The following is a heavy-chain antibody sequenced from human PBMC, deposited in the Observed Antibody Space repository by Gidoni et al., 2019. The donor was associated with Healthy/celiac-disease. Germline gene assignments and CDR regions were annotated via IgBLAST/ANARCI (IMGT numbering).Heavy chain of an antibody. J-gene: IGHJ6*02. CDR2: INPNSGGT. CDR3: ARDAEGYCSGGSCYNMDV. Sequence: QVQLVQSGAEVKKPGASVKVSCKASGYTFTGSYMHWVRQAPGQGLEWMGWINPNSGGTNYAQKFQGRVTMTRDTSISTAYMELSRLRSDDTAVYYCARDAEGYCSGGSCYNMDVWGQGTTVTVSS. V-gene: IGHV1-2*02. CDR1: GYTFTGSY. D-gene: IGHD2-15*01.